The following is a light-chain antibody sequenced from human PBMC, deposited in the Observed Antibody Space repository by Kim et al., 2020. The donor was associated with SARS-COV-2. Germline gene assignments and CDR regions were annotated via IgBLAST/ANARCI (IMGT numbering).Light chain of an antibody. V-gene: IGKV3-15*01. CDR2: GAS. CDR3: QQYDDWPPWT. CDR1: QSVSDN. Sequence: LGERATLSCRASQSVSDNLAWYQQKPGQAPRLLIYGASTRATGIPARFSGSGSGTEFTLTISSLQSEDSAVYYCQQYDDWPPWTFGQGTKVDIK. J-gene: IGKJ1*01.